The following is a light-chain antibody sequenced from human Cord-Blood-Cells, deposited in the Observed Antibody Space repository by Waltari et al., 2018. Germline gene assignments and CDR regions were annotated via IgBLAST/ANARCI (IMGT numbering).Light chain of an antibody. J-gene: IGLJ3*02. Sequence: QSALTQPRSVSGSPGQSVTISCTGTSSDVGGYNYVSWYQQHPGKAPKLMIYDVSKRPSGVPDRFSVSKSGNTASLTISGLQAEDEAYYYCCSYAGSYTWVFGGGTKLTVL. CDR1: SSDVGGYNY. CDR2: DVS. V-gene: IGLV2-11*01. CDR3: CSYAGSYTWV.